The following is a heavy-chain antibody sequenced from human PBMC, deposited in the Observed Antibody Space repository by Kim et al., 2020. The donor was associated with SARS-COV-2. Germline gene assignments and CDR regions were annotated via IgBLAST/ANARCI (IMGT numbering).Heavy chain of an antibody. Sequence: GGSLRLSCAASGFTFRNAWMSWVRQAPGKGLEWVGRIKSNSYGGTTDYAAHLKFSFSISKDNSKHTLEMEILRLKNEDTGTYSCTTDHVPFDF. CDR2: IKSNSYGGTT. D-gene: IGHD3-3*01. V-gene: IGHV3-15*01. CDR3: TTDHVPFDF. CDR1: GFTFRNAW. J-gene: IGHJ2*01.